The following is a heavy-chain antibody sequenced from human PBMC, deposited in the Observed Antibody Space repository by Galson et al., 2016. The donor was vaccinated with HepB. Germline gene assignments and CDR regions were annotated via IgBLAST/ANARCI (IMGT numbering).Heavy chain of an antibody. D-gene: IGHD6-19*01. CDR3: ARGRYSSGPLVAF. J-gene: IGHJ4*02. Sequence: SETLSLTCAVYGGSFSGYYWHWIRQPPGKGLEWIGEISQSGSTNYNPSLKGRLSISGDTSQNQFSLKLTSVTATDKAVYYCARGRYSSGPLVAFWGQGSLVTVSS. CDR2: ISQSGST. CDR1: GGSFSGYY. V-gene: IGHV4-34*01.